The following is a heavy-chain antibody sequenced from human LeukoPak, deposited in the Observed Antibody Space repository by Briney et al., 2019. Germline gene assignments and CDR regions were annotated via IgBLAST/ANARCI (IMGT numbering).Heavy chain of an antibody. Sequence: ASVKVSCRASGYTFTGYYMHWVRQAPGQGLEWMGWINPNSGGTNYAQKFQGRVTMTRDTSISTAYMELSRLRSDDTAVYYCASNTRNLYYYGMDVWGQGTTVTVSS. D-gene: IGHD5-18*01. CDR3: ASNTRNLYYYGMDV. CDR2: INPNSGGT. V-gene: IGHV1-2*02. J-gene: IGHJ6*02. CDR1: GYTFTGYY.